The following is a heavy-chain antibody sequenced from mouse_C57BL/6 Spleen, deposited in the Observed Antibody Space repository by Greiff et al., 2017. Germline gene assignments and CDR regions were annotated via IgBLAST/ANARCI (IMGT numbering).Heavy chain of an antibody. Sequence: QVQLQQPGAELVRPGSSVKLSCKASGFTFTSYWMHWVKQRPIQGLEWIGNIDPSDSETHYNQKFKDKATLTVDKSSSTAYMQLSSLTSEDSAVYYCARYTTEDYAMDYWGQGTSVTVSS. CDR3: ARYTTEDYAMDY. CDR1: GFTFTSYW. J-gene: IGHJ4*01. CDR2: IDPSDSET. D-gene: IGHD1-1*01. V-gene: IGHV1-52*01.